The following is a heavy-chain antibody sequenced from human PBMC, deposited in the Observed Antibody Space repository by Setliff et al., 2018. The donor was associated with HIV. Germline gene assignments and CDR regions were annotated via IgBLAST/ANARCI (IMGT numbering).Heavy chain of an antibody. J-gene: IGHJ4*02. CDR1: GFPFTTYS. D-gene: IGHD3-16*01. V-gene: IGHV3-48*01. CDR3: ARGRCSDAACFFDY. Sequence: GGSLRLSCAASGFPFTTYSMNWVRQAPGKGLEWIAYINGGGDPIWYADSVEGRFTISRDNAKNSLYLQMDNLTVDDTAVYFCARGRCSDAACFFDYWGQGTLVTVSS. CDR2: INGGGDPI.